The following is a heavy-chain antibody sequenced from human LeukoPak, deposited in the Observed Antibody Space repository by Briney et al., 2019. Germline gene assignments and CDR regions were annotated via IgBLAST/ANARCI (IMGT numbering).Heavy chain of an antibody. CDR2: IYYSGST. J-gene: IGHJ4*02. D-gene: IGHD3-16*02. V-gene: IGHV4-39*01. CDR1: GDSISSSSYY. CDR3: ATTAKDYDYVWGSYRYHYFDY. Sequence: NPSETLSLTCTVSGDSISSSSYYWGWIRQPPGKGLEWIGSIYYSGSTYYNPSLKSRVTISVDTSKNQFSLKLSSVTAADTAVYYCATTAKDYDYVWGSYRYHYFDYWGQGTLVTVSS.